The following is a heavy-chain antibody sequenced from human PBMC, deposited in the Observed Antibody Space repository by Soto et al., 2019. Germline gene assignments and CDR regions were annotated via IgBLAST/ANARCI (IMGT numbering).Heavy chain of an antibody. J-gene: IGHJ4*02. V-gene: IGHV4-39*01. Sequence: QLQLQESGPGLVKPSETLSLTCTVSGGSISSSSYYWGWIRQPPGKGLEWIGSIYYSGSTYYNPSLKSRVTISVDTSKNQFSLKLSSVTAADTAVYYCARLRVFYPVVVAPAATYYFDYWGQGTLVTVSS. CDR1: GGSISSSSYY. CDR3: ARLRVFYPVVVAPAATYYFDY. D-gene: IGHD2-2*01. CDR2: IYYSGST.